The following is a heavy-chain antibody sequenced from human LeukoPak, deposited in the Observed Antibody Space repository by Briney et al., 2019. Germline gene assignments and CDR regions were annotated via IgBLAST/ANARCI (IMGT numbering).Heavy chain of an antibody. V-gene: IGHV4-59*08. CDR1: GGSISSYY. D-gene: IGHD6-19*01. Sequence: PSETLSLTCTVSGGSISSYYWSWIRQPPGKGLEWIGYIYYSGSTNYNPSLKSRVTISVDTSKNQFSLKLSSVTAADTAVYYCARHPPALSVAVTPNFDYWGQGTLVTVSS. CDR2: IYYSGST. J-gene: IGHJ4*02. CDR3: ARHPPALSVAVTPNFDY.